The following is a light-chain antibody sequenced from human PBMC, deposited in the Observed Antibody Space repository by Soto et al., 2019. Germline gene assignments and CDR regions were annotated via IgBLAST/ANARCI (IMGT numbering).Light chain of an antibody. CDR2: GAS. V-gene: IGKV3-15*01. J-gene: IGKJ1*01. Sequence: IVMTQSPATLSVSPGERATLSCRASQNVGNNLVWYQQKPGQAPRLLIYGASTRAAGIPDRFSGSGSGTDFTLTISRLETEDFATYYCQQYNGYSTWTSGQGTKVDIK. CDR3: QQYNGYSTWT. CDR1: QNVGNN.